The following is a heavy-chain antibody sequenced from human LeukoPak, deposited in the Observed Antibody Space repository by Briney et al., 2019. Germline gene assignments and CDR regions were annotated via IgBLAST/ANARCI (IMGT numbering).Heavy chain of an antibody. J-gene: IGHJ4*02. D-gene: IGHD3/OR15-3a*01. Sequence: GGSLRLSCAASGFVFSTYWMTWVRQAPGRGLGWVANINLDGTEEHYVDSSLKGRFTISRDNAQNSLYLQMTSLRVEDTAVYYCASGRHDFLHWGQGTRVTVSS. CDR3: ASGRHDFLH. V-gene: IGHV3-7*01. CDR1: GFVFSTYW. CDR2: INLDGTEE.